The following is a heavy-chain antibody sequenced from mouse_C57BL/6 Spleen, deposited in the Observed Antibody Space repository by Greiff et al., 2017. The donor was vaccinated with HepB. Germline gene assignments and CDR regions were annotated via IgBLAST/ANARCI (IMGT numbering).Heavy chain of an antibody. CDR1: GYTFTSYW. CDR2: IHPNSGST. V-gene: IGHV1-64*01. J-gene: IGHJ4*01. Sequence: QVQLQQPGAELVKPGASVKLSCKASGYTFTSYWMHWVKQRPGQGLEWIEMIHPNSGSTNYNEKFKSKATLTVDKSSSTAYMQLSSLTSEDSAVYYCARLYYYAMDYWGQGTSVTVSS. CDR3: ARLYYYAMDY.